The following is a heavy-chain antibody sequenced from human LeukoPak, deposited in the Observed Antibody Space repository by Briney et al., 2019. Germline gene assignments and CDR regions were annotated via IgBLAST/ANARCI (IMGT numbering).Heavy chain of an antibody. D-gene: IGHD3-10*01. CDR1: GFTFSRYW. CDR2: IKQEGSEK. V-gene: IGHV3-7*01. J-gene: IGHJ4*02. Sequence: GGSLRLSCAASGFTFSRYWMSWVRQAPGKGLEWAANIKQEGSEKYYVDSVKGRFTISRDNAKNSLYLQMNSLRAEDTAVYYCARDPTHYYGSGSYTYFDYWGQGTLVTVSS. CDR3: ARDPTHYYGSGSYTYFDY.